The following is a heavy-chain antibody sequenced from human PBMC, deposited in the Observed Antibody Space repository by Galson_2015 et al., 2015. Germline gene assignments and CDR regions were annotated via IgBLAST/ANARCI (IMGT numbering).Heavy chain of an antibody. CDR1: GFTFSSYG. Sequence: SLRLSCAASGFTFSSYGMHWVRQAPGKGLEWVAVIWYDGSNKYYADSVKGRFTISRDNSKNTLYLQMNSLRAEDTAVYYCARDAAAGTISDYWGQGTLVTVSS. CDR3: ARDAAAGTISDY. CDR2: IWYDGSNK. J-gene: IGHJ4*02. V-gene: IGHV3-33*01. D-gene: IGHD6-13*01.